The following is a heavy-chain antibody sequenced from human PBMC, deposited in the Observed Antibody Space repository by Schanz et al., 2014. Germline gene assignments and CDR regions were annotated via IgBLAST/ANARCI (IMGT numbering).Heavy chain of an antibody. D-gene: IGHD2-15*01. Sequence: VQLLQFGGGVVQPGRSLRLSCAASGFTFSSYAMHWVRQAPGKGLEWVSYICSSGNTIYYADSVKGRFTISRDNAKNTLYLQMNSLSADDTAVFYCAKGMGYCSGGTCYDYYYYGLDVWGQGTTVTVSS. V-gene: IGHV3-48*04. CDR1: GFTFSSYA. CDR2: ICSSGNTI. CDR3: AKGMGYCSGGTCYDYYYYGLDV. J-gene: IGHJ6*02.